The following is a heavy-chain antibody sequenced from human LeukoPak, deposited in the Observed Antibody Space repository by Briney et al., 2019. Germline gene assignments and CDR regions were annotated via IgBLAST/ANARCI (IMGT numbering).Heavy chain of an antibody. Sequence: GGSLRLSCAASGFTFDDYAMHWVRQAPGKGLEWVSGISWNSGSIGYADSVKGRFTISRDNAKNSLYLQMNSLRAEDTAVYYCAKDNGYSSSWYPGDDYWGQGTLVTVSS. J-gene: IGHJ4*02. CDR2: ISWNSGSI. D-gene: IGHD6-13*01. CDR1: GFTFDDYA. CDR3: AKDNGYSSSWYPGDDY. V-gene: IGHV3-9*01.